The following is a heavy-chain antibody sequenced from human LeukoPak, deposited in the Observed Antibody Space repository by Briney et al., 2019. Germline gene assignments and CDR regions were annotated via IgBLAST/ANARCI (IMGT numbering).Heavy chain of an antibody. V-gene: IGHV3-48*01. CDR3: AREGSSWIDY. D-gene: IGHD6-13*01. Sequence: GGSLRLSCAVSGFTFSHYDMNWVRQAPGKGLEWLSYIRSNGDTIFYADSIKGRFTISRDNAKNSLYLQMNNLRAEDTAVYYCAREGSSWIDYWGQGTLVTVSS. J-gene: IGHJ4*02. CDR1: GFTFSHYD. CDR2: IRSNGDTI.